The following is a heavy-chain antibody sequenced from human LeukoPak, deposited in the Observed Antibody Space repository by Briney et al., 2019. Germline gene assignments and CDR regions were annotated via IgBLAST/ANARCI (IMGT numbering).Heavy chain of an antibody. CDR1: GGSISSYY. D-gene: IGHD3-22*01. CDR3: ARAEDYYDSSGYYRPFDY. V-gene: IGHV4-59*08. CDR2: INYSGST. J-gene: IGHJ4*02. Sequence: SETLSLTCTVSGGSISSYYWSWIRQPPGKGLDWIGFINYSGSTYYNPSLKSRVTISVDTSKNQFSLKLSSVTAADTAVYYCARAEDYYDSSGYYRPFDYWGQGTLVTVSS.